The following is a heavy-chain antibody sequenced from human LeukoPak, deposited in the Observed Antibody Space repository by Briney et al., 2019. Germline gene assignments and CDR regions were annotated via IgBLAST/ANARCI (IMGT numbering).Heavy chain of an antibody. Sequence: NTGGSLRLSCAAPGFTFSDYYMSWIRQAPGKGLEWVSYISSSGSTIYYADSVKGRFTISRDNAKNSLYLQMNSLRAEDTAVYYCAREGDVSSGIDYWGQGTLVTVSS. V-gene: IGHV3-11*01. J-gene: IGHJ4*02. D-gene: IGHD3-3*01. CDR1: GFTFSDYY. CDR3: AREGDVSSGIDY. CDR2: ISSSGSTI.